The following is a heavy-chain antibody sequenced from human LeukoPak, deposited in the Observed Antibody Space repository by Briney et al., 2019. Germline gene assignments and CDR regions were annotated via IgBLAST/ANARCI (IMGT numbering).Heavy chain of an antibody. V-gene: IGHV3-23*01. CDR1: GFIFSSYA. D-gene: IGHD3-10*01. J-gene: IGHJ3*02. CDR3: AKWEDYYGSGSYYKTAHDAFDI. CDR2: ITGSGGST. Sequence: GGSLRLSCAASGFIFSSYAMGWVRQAPGKGLEWVSAITGSGGSTYYADSVKGRFTISRDNSKNTLYLQMNSLRAEDTAVYYCAKWEDYYGSGSYYKTAHDAFDIWGQGTMVTVSS.